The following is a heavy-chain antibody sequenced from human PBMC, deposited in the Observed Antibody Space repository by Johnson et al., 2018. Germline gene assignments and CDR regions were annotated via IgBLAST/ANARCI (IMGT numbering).Heavy chain of an antibody. CDR1: GFTFSRYW. CDR2: IKEGGSEE. J-gene: IGHJ6*03. V-gene: IGHV3-7*01. CDR3: ARVIDVETGILDYYYYYMDV. Sequence: EVQLVESGGGLVQXGGSXRLXCAASGFTFSRYWMSWVRQAPGKGLEWVANIKEGGSEENYVDSVKGRFTISRDNAKNSLYLQMNSLRAEDTAVYYCARVIDVETGILDYYYYYMDVWGKGTTVTVSS. D-gene: IGHD5-18*01.